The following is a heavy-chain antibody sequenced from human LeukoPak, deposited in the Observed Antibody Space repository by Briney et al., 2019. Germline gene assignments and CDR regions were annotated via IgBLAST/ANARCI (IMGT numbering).Heavy chain of an antibody. D-gene: IGHD2-15*01. CDR1: GGTFSSYA. V-gene: IGHV1-69*01. J-gene: IGHJ5*02. CDR3: ARDCSGGSCYQGGYNWFDP. CDR2: IIPIFGTA. Sequence: SVKVSCTASGGTFSSYAISWVRQAPGQGLEWMGGIIPIFGTANYAQKFQGRVTITADESTSTAYMELSSLRSEDTAVYYCARDCSGGSCYQGGYNWFDPWGQGTLVTVSS.